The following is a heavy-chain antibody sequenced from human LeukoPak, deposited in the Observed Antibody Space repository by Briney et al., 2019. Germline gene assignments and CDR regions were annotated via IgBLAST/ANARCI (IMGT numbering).Heavy chain of an antibody. Sequence: LRLSCAASGFTFSSYEMKWVRQAPGKGLEWIGYIYNSGSTNYNPSLKSRVTISLDTSKNQFSLKLSSVTAADTAVYYCARGVVAAAGRTFDFWGQGTLVTVSS. D-gene: IGHD6-13*01. J-gene: IGHJ4*02. CDR3: ARGVVAAAGRTFDF. CDR2: IYNSGST. V-gene: IGHV4-59*01. CDR1: GFTFSSYE.